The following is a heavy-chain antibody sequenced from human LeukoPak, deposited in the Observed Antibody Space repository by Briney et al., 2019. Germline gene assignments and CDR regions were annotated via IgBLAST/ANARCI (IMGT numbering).Heavy chain of an antibody. D-gene: IGHD6-19*01. CDR3: ARSGWYWFDP. Sequence: GESLKISCKGSGYSFTSYWISWVRQMPGKGLEWMGRIDPSDSYTNYSPSFQGHVTTSADKSISTAYLQWSSLKASDTAMYYCARSGWYWFDPWGQGTLVTVSS. CDR2: IDPSDSYT. J-gene: IGHJ5*02. CDR1: GYSFTSYW. V-gene: IGHV5-10-1*01.